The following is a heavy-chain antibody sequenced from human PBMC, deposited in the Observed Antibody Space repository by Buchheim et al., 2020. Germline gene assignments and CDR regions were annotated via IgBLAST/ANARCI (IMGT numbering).Heavy chain of an antibody. D-gene: IGHD6-13*01. Sequence: QVQLVQSGAEVKKPGSSVRVSCKASGGTFYYAISWVRQAPGQGLEWMGGITPISGTANYAQKFQGRLTITADESTSKGYMELSSLRADDTAVYYCARDPIAAADHYYYYYGMNVWGQGTT. CDR3: ARDPIAAADHYYYYYGMNV. V-gene: IGHV1-69*01. CDR1: GGTFYYA. J-gene: IGHJ6*02. CDR2: ITPISGTA.